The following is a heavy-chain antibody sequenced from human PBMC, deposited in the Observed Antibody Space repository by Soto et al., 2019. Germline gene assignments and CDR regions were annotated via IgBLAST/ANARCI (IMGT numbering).Heavy chain of an antibody. D-gene: IGHD1-26*01. CDR2: ISAYSGNT. CDR3: ARVVGLYDY. Sequence: QVQLVQSGAEVKKPGASVKVSCKASGYTFTSYGISWVRQAPGQGLEWMGWISAYSGNTKYAQKLQGRVTMTTNTSTSTAYMGLRSLGCDATAGVCCARVVGLYDYWGQGTLVTVSS. CDR1: GYTFTSYG. V-gene: IGHV1-18*01. J-gene: IGHJ4*02.